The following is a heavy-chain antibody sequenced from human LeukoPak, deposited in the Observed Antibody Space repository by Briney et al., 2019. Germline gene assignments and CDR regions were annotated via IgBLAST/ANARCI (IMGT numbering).Heavy chain of an antibody. J-gene: IGHJ5*02. Sequence: GGSLRLSCAASGFVLNKYWMHWVRQAPGKGLVWVSRISRDGSITNSADSVKGRFTISRDNAKNSLYLQMNSLRAEDTAVYYCARGSSNIAARNNCFDPWGQGTLVTVSS. V-gene: IGHV3-74*01. CDR3: ARGSSNIAARNNCFDP. CDR1: GFVLNKYW. CDR2: ISRDGSIT. D-gene: IGHD6-6*01.